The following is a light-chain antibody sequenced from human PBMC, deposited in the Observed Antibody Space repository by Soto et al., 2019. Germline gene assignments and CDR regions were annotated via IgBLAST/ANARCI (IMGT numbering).Light chain of an antibody. Sequence: EIVLTQSPATLSVSPGERATLSCRASQTVTSYLAWYQHKPGLPPRLLIYDASNRATGIPARFSGSGSGTAFFITISSLEPDDFAVSYCQHRGNRPPYAFGQGTKLEIK. V-gene: IGKV3-11*01. J-gene: IGKJ2*01. CDR1: QTVTSY. CDR3: QHRGNRPPYA. CDR2: DAS.